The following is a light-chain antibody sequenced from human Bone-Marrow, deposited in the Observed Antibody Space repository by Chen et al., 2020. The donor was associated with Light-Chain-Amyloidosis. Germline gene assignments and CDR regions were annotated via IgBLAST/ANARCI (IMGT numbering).Light chain of an antibody. Sequence: QAALTQPAPVSGSPGQSSTLPCTGPSSDVGGDNHVSWYQQHPDKAPKLMIYEVTNRPSWVPDRFSGSKSDNTASLTISGLQTEDEADYFCSSYTITNTLVFGSGTRVTVL. CDR2: EVT. J-gene: IGLJ1*01. CDR1: SSDVGGDNH. V-gene: IGLV2-14*01. CDR3: SSYTITNTLV.